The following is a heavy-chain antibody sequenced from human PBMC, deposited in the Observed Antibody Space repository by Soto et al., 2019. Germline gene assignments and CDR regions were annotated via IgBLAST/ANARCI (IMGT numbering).Heavy chain of an antibody. CDR2: VRSTACGETT. J-gene: IGHJ6*02. Sequence: GGSLRLSCTTSGFIFGDYAMSWFRLAPGKGLEWVGIVRSTACGETTEYAASVRGRFTISRDNSKSIAYLQMNSLTSEDTAVYYCARYTYTSRYSYYGMDVWGHGTTVTVSS. CDR1: GFIFGDYA. V-gene: IGHV3-49*03. D-gene: IGHD6-13*01. CDR3: ARYTYTSRYSYYGMDV.